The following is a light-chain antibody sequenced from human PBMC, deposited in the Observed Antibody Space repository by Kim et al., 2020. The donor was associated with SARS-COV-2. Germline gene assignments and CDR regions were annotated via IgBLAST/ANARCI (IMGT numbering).Light chain of an antibody. CDR3: QSYDNSLSGWV. V-gene: IGLV1-40*01. CDR1: RSNIRAGYD. J-gene: IGLJ3*02. Sequence: VPTSCPAGRSNIRAGYDVHLYQQLPGPAPKLLIYGNNNRPSGVPDRFSGSKSGTSASLAITGLQAEEEADYYCQSYDNSLSGWVFGGGTQLTVL. CDR2: GNN.